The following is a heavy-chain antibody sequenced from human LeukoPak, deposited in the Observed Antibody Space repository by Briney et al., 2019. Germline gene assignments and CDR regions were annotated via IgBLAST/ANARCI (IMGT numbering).Heavy chain of an antibody. V-gene: IGHV3-33*01. Sequence: GGSLRLSCAASGFTFSSYGMHWVRQAPGKGLEWVAVIWYDGSNKYYADSVKGRFTISRDNSKNTLYLQMNSLRAEDTAVYYCAREEGMVRGVTIRPFDYWGQGTLVTVSS. J-gene: IGHJ4*02. CDR1: GFTFSSYG. CDR2: IWYDGSNK. CDR3: AREEGMVRGVTIRPFDY. D-gene: IGHD3-10*01.